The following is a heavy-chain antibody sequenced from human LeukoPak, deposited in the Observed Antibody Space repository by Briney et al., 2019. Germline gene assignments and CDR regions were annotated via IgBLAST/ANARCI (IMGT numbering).Heavy chain of an antibody. J-gene: IGHJ6*02. Sequence: GGSLRLSCAASGFTVSSNYMSWVRQAPGKGLEWVSVIYSGGSTYYADSVKGRFTISRDNSKNTLYLQMNSLRAEDTALYYCARDPYYADYVDFYAMDVWGQGTTVTVSS. CDR3: ARDPYYADYVDFYAMDV. CDR2: IYSGGST. CDR1: GFTVSSNY. D-gene: IGHD4-17*01. V-gene: IGHV3-66*01.